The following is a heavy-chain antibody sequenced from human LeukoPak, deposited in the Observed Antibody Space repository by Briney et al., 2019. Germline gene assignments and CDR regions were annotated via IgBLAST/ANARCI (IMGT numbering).Heavy chain of an antibody. Sequence: GGSLRLSCAASGFTFSSYAMSWVRQAPGKGLEWVANIRADGTEKYYVDSVKGRFTISRDNAKNSLYLQLNSLRVEDTAVYYCSRRLDYWGQGTLVTVSS. CDR2: IRADGTEK. CDR3: SRRLDY. CDR1: GFTFSSYA. V-gene: IGHV3-7*03. J-gene: IGHJ4*02.